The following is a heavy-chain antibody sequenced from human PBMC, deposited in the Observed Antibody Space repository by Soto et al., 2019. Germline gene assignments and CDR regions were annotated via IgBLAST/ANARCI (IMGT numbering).Heavy chain of an antibody. J-gene: IGHJ5*02. D-gene: IGHD6-19*01. Sequence: QVQLQESGPGLVKPSQTLSLTCTVSGGSISSGGYYWSWIRQHPGKGLEWIGYIYYSGSTYYNPSLKSRVTISVDTSKNQFSLKLSSVTAADTAVYYCARSIDSSGWYGGGDWFDPWGQGTLVTVSS. CDR3: ARSIDSSGWYGGGDWFDP. CDR1: GGSISSGGYY. CDR2: IYYSGST. V-gene: IGHV4-31*03.